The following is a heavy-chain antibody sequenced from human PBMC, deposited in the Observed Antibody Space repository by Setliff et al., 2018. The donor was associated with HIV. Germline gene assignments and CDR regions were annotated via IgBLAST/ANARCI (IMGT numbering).Heavy chain of an antibody. CDR1: GFTFGSYA. CDR3: ARSGYSGYDYGYYYYYMDV. Sequence: GGSLRLSCAPSGFTFGSYAMSWVRQAPGKGLEWVSVISGSGDSTLYADSLKGRVTITADTSTDTAYMELSSLRSEDTAVYYCARSGYSGYDYGYYYYYMDVWGKGTTVTVSS. J-gene: IGHJ6*03. CDR2: ISGSGDST. V-gene: IGHV3-23*01. D-gene: IGHD5-12*01.